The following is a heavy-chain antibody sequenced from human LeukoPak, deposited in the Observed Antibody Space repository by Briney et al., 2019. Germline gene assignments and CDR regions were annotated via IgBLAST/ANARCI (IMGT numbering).Heavy chain of an antibody. D-gene: IGHD4-17*01. Sequence: GGSLRLSCAASGFTFSSYEMNWVRQAPGKGLEWVSYISSSGSTIYYADSVKGRFTISRDNAKNSLYLQMNSLRAEDTAVYYCARGEMTTVTPPVDVWGKGTTVTVSS. V-gene: IGHV3-48*03. CDR3: ARGEMTTVTPPVDV. CDR1: GFTFSSYE. CDR2: ISSSGSTI. J-gene: IGHJ6*04.